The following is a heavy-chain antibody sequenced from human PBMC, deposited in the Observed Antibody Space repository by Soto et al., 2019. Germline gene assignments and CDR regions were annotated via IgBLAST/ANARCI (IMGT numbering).Heavy chain of an antibody. J-gene: IGHJ4*02. CDR3: ASGFHGSSWFGPVFVY. CDR2: IIPIFGTA. Sequence: QVQLVQSGAEVKKPGSSVKVSCKASGGTFSSYAISWVRQAPGQGLEWMGGIIPIFGTANYAQKFQGRVTITADESTSTAYTELSSLRSEDTAVYYCASGFHGSSWFGPVFVYWGQGTLVTVSS. CDR1: GGTFSSYA. V-gene: IGHV1-69*01. D-gene: IGHD6-13*01.